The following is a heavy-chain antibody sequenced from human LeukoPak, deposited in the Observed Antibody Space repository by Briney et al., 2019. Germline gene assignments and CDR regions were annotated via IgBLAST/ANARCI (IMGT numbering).Heavy chain of an antibody. CDR1: GFTFSSNG. J-gene: IGHJ4*02. V-gene: IGHV3-33*03. Sequence: GRSLRLSCAASGFTFSSNGMLWIRQAPGKGLEWVAVIWYDGSNKFYADSVKGRSTISRDNAKNTLYLQMNSLTADDTAVYFCAVLDTENFCGDFSPGWGQGTLVTVSS. CDR3: AVLDTENFCGDFSPG. D-gene: IGHD2-21*02. CDR2: IWYDGSNK.